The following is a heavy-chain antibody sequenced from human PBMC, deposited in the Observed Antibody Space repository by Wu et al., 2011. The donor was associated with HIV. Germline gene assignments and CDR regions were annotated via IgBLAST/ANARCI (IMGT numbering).Heavy chain of an antibody. Sequence: KPGSSVKVSCKASGDTFNNYAISWVRQAPGQGLEWVGWINPNSGGTNYAQKFQGRVTMTRDTSISAAYMELRRLRSDDTAVYYCASCYNGWDSRALCVYWGQGTLVTVSS. V-gene: IGHV1-2*02. CDR2: INPNSGGT. J-gene: IGHJ4*02. D-gene: IGHD3-22*01. CDR3: ASCYNGWDSRALCVY. CDR1: GDTFNNYA.